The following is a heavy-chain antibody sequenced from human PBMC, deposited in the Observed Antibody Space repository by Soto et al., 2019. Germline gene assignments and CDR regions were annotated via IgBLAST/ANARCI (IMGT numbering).Heavy chain of an antibody. CDR1: GGSISSSNW. Sequence: QVQLQESGPGLVKPSGTLSLTCAVSGGSISSSNWWSWVRQPPGKGLEWIGEIYHSGSTNYNPSLQIRVTISVDTSKNQFSLKLSSVTAADTAVYYCARVRFGDSSGYYPAPFDYWGQGTLVTVSS. CDR2: IYHSGST. CDR3: ARVRFGDSSGYYPAPFDY. D-gene: IGHD3-22*01. V-gene: IGHV4-4*02. J-gene: IGHJ4*02.